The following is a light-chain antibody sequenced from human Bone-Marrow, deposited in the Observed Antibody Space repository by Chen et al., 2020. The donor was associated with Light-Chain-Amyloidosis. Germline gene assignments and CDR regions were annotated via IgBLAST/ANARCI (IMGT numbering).Light chain of an antibody. J-gene: IGLJ1*01. CDR2: EGT. V-gene: IGLV2-23*01. CDR1: SSAVGNYAL. Sequence: QSALTQPASVSGSPGPSIAISCTGTSSAVGNYALVSWYQHRPGKAPKLLIYEGTRRPSGVSNRFSGSKSDNTASLTISGLQAEDEADYYCCSYAGSGTFVFGTGTKVTIL. CDR3: CSYAGSGTFV.